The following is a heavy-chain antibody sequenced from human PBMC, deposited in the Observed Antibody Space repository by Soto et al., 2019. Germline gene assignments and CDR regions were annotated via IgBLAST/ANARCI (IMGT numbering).Heavy chain of an antibody. CDR2: LSSSSSTI. D-gene: IGHD4-17*01. V-gene: IGHV3-48*01. CDR3: ARGRDYAFDY. CDR1: GFTFNTSN. Sequence: EVQLVESGGGLVQPGGSLRLSCAASGFTFNTSNMNWVRQAPGKGLEWVSFLSSSSSTIYYADSVKGRCTISRDNAKNSLFLQMNSLRAEDTAVYYCARGRDYAFDYWGQGTLVTVSS. J-gene: IGHJ4*02.